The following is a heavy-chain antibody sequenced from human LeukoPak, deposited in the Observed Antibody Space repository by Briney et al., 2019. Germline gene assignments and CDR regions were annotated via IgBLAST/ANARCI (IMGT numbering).Heavy chain of an antibody. V-gene: IGHV1-2*02. CDR3: ARVGSGSSYNGAFDI. D-gene: IGHD3-10*01. Sequence: ASVKVSCKASGYTFTGYYIHWVRRAPGQGLEWMGWINPNSGGTNYAQNFQGRVTMSRDTSINTAYMELSRLTSDDTAMYYCARVGSGSSYNGAFDIWGHETVVTVSS. CDR2: INPNSGGT. CDR1: GYTFTGYY. J-gene: IGHJ3*02.